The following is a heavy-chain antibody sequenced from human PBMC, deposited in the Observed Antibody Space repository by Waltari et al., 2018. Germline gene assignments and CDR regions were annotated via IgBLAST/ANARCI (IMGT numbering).Heavy chain of an antibody. Sequence: EVQLVESGGGLVKPGGSLRLSCAASGFTFSSYSMTWVRRAPGKGLEWVSSISSSSSYIYYADSVKGRFTISRDNAKNSLYLQMNSLRAEDTAVYYCALPGGDYGGNFSYWGQGTLVTVSS. CDR3: ALPGGDYGGNFSY. CDR2: ISSSSSYI. V-gene: IGHV3-21*01. D-gene: IGHD2-21*02. J-gene: IGHJ4*02. CDR1: GFTFSSYS.